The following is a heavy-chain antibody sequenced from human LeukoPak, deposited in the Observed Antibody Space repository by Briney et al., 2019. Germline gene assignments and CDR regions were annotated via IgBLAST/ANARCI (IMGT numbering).Heavy chain of an antibody. Sequence: ASVKVSCKASGYTFTGYYIHWVRQAPGQGLEWMGWINPNSGGTNYAQKFRGRVTMTRDTSIHTAYMELSSLRSDDTAVYYCTRGWAGSGWSNCFDYWGQGTLVTVSS. CDR2: INPNSGGT. CDR1: GYTFTGYY. V-gene: IGHV1-2*02. J-gene: IGHJ4*02. D-gene: IGHD6-19*01. CDR3: TRGWAGSGWSNCFDY.